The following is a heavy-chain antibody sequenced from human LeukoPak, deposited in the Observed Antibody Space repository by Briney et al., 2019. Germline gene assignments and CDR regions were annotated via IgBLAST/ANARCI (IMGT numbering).Heavy chain of an antibody. D-gene: IGHD3-9*01. CDR2: IKSKTDGGTT. CDR3: STDSTIVY. V-gene: IGHV3-15*01. CDR1: GFTFSSYA. J-gene: IGHJ4*02. Sequence: GGSLRLSCAASGFTFSSYAMHWVRQAPGKGLEWVGRIKSKTDGGTTDYAAPVKGRFSISRDDSKNTLYLQMNSLKTEDTAAYYCSTDSTIVYWGQGTLVTVSS.